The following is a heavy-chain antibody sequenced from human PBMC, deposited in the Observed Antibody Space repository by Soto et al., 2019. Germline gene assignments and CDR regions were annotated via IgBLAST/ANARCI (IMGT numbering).Heavy chain of an antibody. J-gene: IGHJ4*02. CDR1: GFNLRNYE. Sequence: GGSLRLSCAVSGFNLRNYEMNWVRQVPGKGPEWISKISGSNNNIYYADSVQGRFTISRDNANNVLFLQMNSLRAEDTATYHCATEELCGADCYFFKHWGQGTLVTVSS. D-gene: IGHD2-21*02. CDR2: ISGSNNNI. V-gene: IGHV3-48*03. CDR3: ATEELCGADCYFFKH.